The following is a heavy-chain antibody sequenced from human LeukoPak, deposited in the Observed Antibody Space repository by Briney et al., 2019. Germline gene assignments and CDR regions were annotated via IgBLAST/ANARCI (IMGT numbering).Heavy chain of an antibody. CDR3: ARYDINGYRAFDI. D-gene: IGHD3-22*01. CDR2: IYHSGRT. V-gene: IGHV4-30-4*01. J-gene: IGHJ3*02. Sequence: PSETLSLTCTVSGGSISSGDYFWTWIRQPPGKGLEWIGYIYHSGRTYNNPSLKSRETISVDTSKNLFSLKLNSVTAADTAVYYCARYDINGYRAFDIWGQGTMVTVSS. CDR1: GGSISSGDYF.